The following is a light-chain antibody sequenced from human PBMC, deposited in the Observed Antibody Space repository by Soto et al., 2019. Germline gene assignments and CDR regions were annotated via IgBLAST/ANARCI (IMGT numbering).Light chain of an antibody. V-gene: IGKV3-20*01. CDR2: GAS. Sequence: EIVMTQSPATLSVSPGERATLSCRASQSVSSNLDWYQQKPGQAPRLLIYGASRRATGIPDRFSGSGSGTDFTLTISRLEPEDFAVYYCQQYGSSGTFGQGTRLEI. CDR3: QQYGSSGT. J-gene: IGKJ5*01. CDR1: QSVSSN.